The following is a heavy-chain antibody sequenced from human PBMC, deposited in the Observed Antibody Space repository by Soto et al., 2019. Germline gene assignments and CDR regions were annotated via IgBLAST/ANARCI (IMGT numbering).Heavy chain of an antibody. CDR3: AKTNYGSGSYWRREYYYYGMDV. V-gene: IGHV4-39*01. Sequence: SETLSLTCTVSGGSISSSSYYWGWIRQPPGKGLEWIGSIYYSGSTYYNPSLKSRVTISVDTSKNQFSLKLSSVTAADTAVYYCAKTNYGSGSYWRREYYYYGMDVWGQGTTVS. CDR1: GGSISSSSYY. D-gene: IGHD3-10*01. J-gene: IGHJ6*02. CDR2: IYYSGST.